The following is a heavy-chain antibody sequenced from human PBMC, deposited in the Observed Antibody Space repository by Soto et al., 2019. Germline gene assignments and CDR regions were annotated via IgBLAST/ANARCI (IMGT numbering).Heavy chain of an antibody. CDR3: ARDEGLYYYYMDV. CDR1: GGSISSGAYY. CDR2: IYYSGST. V-gene: IGHV4-31*03. J-gene: IGHJ6*03. Sequence: PSETLSLTCTVSGGSISSGAYYWSWIRQHPGKGLEWIGYIYYSGSTYYNPSLKSRITISVDTSKNQFSLKLSSVTAADTAVYYCARDEGLYYYYMDVWGKGTTVTVSS.